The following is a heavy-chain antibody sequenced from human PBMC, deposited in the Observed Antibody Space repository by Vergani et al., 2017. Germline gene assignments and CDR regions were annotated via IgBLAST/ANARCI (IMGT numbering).Heavy chain of an antibody. V-gene: IGHV5-51*03. J-gene: IGHJ5*02. CDR2: IYPGDADT. CDR3: ARSIAVVSGWFDP. D-gene: IGHD2-2*01. CDR1: GYSFTSYW. Sequence: EVQLVQSGAEVKKPGESLKISCKGSGYSFTSYWIGWVRQMPGKGLELMGVIYPGDADTRYSPSFQGQVTISADKSIRTAYLQSSSLKASDTAMYYCARSIAVVSGWFDPWGQGTLVTVSS.